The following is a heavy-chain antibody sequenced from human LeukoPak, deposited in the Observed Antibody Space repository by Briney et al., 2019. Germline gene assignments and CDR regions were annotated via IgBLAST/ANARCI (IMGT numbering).Heavy chain of an antibody. CDR2: INPSGGST. D-gene: IGHD1-14*01. CDR1: GYTFTYYY. CDR3: ARGPVSSPGFDP. Sequence: ASVKVSCKASGYTFTYYYIHWVRQAPGQGLEWMGIINPSGGSTSYAHKFQGRVTITRNTSISTAYMELSSLRSEDTAVYYCARGPVSSPGFDPWGQGTLVTVSS. J-gene: IGHJ5*02. V-gene: IGHV1-46*01.